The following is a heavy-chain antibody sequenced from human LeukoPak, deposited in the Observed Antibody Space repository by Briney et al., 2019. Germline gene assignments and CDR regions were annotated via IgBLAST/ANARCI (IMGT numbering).Heavy chain of an antibody. CDR2: ISYDGSNK. Sequence: PGGSLRLSCAASGFTFSSYGMPWVRQAPGKGLEWVAVISYDGSNKYYADSVKGRFTISRDNSKNTLYLQMNSLRAEDTAVYYCAKGFIPVVVWGQGTLVTVSS. J-gene: IGHJ4*02. CDR3: AKGFIPVVV. CDR1: GFTFSSYG. D-gene: IGHD4-23*01. V-gene: IGHV3-30*18.